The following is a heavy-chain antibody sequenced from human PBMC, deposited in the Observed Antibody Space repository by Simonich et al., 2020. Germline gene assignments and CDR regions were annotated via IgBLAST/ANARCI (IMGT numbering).Heavy chain of an antibody. D-gene: IGHD7-27*01. Sequence: EVQLVESGGGLVQPGGSLRLSCAASGFTFSSYWMHCVRQATGKGLVRVSSINSEGISTSYADSVKGRFTISRDNAKNTLYLQMNSLRAEDTAVYYCAREAGDLWYFDLWGRGTLVTVSS. V-gene: IGHV3-74*01. CDR1: GFTFSSYW. CDR2: INSEGIST. J-gene: IGHJ2*01. CDR3: AREAGDLWYFDL.